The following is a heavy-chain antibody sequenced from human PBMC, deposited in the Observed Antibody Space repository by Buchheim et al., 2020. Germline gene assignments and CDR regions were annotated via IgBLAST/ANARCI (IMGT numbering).Heavy chain of an antibody. Sequence: QLQLQESGSGLVKPSQTLSLTCAVSGGSISSGGYSWSWIRQPPGKGLEWIGYIYHSGSTYYNPSLKSRVTISVDRSKNQFSLKLSSVTAADTAVYYCARGDFYYYDSSGNDAFDIWGQGTMVTVSS. J-gene: IGHJ3*02. CDR1: GGSISSGGYS. CDR3: ARGDFYYYDSSGNDAFDI. V-gene: IGHV4-30-2*01. D-gene: IGHD3-22*01. CDR2: IYHSGST.